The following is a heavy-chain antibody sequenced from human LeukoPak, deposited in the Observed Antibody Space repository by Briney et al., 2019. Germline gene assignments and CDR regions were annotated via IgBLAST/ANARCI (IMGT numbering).Heavy chain of an antibody. D-gene: IGHD3-3*01. J-gene: IGHJ4*02. Sequence: GGSLRLSCEASGFTFSDYGMNWVRQVPGKGLEWVAYISSGSTAIYYSDSVNGRFTISRDNAKNSLSLQMNYLRDEDTAAYYCARDQRTTYYDFWGGYFDKWGQGALVTVSS. CDR3: ARDQRTTYYDFWGGYFDK. CDR2: ISSGSTAI. V-gene: IGHV3-48*02. CDR1: GFTFSDYG.